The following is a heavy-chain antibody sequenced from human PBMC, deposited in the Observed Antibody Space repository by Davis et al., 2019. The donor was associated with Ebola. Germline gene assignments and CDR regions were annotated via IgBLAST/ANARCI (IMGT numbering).Heavy chain of an antibody. CDR1: GGSISSYY. V-gene: IGHV4-39*01. CDR2: IYYSGST. Sequence: SETLSLTCTVSGGSISSYYWGWIRQPPGKGLEWIGSIYYSGSTYYNPSLKSRVTISVDTSKNQFSLKLSSVTAADTAVYYCARQGLAAAGTDRWFDPWGQGTLVTVSS. CDR3: ARQGLAAAGTDRWFDP. D-gene: IGHD6-13*01. J-gene: IGHJ5*02.